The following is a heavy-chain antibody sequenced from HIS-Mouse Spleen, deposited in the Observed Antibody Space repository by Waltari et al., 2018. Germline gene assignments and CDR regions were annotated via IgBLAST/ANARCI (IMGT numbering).Heavy chain of an antibody. D-gene: IGHD1-26*01. V-gene: IGHV3-66*01. CDR3: ARFTPVSGSFDY. Sequence: EVQLVESGGGLVQPGGSLGLSCAASGFTLSSNYMSGVRQAPGKGLGWVSVIYSGGSTYYADSVKGRFTISRDNSKNTLYLQMNSLRAEDTAVYYCARFTPVSGSFDYWGQGTLVTVSS. J-gene: IGHJ4*02. CDR2: IYSGGST. CDR1: GFTLSSNY.